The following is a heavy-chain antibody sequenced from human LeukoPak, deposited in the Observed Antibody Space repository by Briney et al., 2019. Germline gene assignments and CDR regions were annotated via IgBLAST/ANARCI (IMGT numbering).Heavy chain of an antibody. CDR3: ARHVRATRGTFDY. J-gene: IGHJ4*02. CDR1: GGSPSSNY. D-gene: IGHD1-26*01. V-gene: IGHV4-59*08. CDR2: IEYIGST. Sequence: PETLSLTCTVPGGSPSSNYWSWVRPPPGEGLGWIGEIEYIGSTNNNRALKRRVTISVVPSKIQFSLKLTSVTSADTAVNYCARHVRATRGTFDYWGQGTLVTVSS.